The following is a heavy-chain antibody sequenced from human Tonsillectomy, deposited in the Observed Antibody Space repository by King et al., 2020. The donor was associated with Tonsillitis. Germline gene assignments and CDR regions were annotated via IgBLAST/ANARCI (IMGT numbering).Heavy chain of an antibody. V-gene: IGHV3-48*01. D-gene: IGHD3-10*01. CDR1: GVTSSRDS. Sequence: VQLVESGGGLVQPGGSLSLSCAASGVTSSRDSMSWVRQAPGKGLEWVSYIDSRSDRIYYADSVKGRFTISRDNARNSLYLQMHSLRAEDTALYYCARAPMVRGVITHFDYWGQGTLVTVSS. CDR2: IDSRSDRI. J-gene: IGHJ4*02. CDR3: ARAPMVRGVITHFDY.